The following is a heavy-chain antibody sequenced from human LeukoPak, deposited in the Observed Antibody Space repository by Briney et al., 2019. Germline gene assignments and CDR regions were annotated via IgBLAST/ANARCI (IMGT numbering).Heavy chain of an antibody. CDR1: GFTFSTYG. CDR2: IASNGGGT. V-gene: IGHV3-64D*06. CDR3: VKAIRGVAGGEGDY. J-gene: IGHJ4*02. D-gene: IGHD2-15*01. Sequence: PGGSLRLSCSASGFTFSTYGMHWVRQAPGKGLESVSAIASNGGGTYYADSVKGRFTISRDNSKNTLYLQMSSLRAEDTAVYYCVKAIRGVAGGEGDYWGQGTLVTVSS.